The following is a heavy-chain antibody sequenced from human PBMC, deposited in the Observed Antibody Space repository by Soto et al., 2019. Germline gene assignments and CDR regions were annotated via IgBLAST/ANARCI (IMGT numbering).Heavy chain of an antibody. J-gene: IGHJ4*02. CDR2: ITTSGSNT. D-gene: IGHD1-1*01. CDR3: AQGAIWKNFDH. Sequence: GGSLRLSCAASGFTFTSCSMNWVRQAPGKGLEWVSTITTSGSNTYYADSVKGRFTISRDNSKDTVYLQMNNLRPEDTARYYRAQGAIWKNFDHWGQGTLVTVSS. V-gene: IGHV3-23*01. CDR1: GFTFTSCS.